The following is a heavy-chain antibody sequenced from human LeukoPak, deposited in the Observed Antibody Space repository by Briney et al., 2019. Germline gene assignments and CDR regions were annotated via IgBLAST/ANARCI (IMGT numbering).Heavy chain of an antibody. Sequence: ASVKVSCKASGYTFTGHYMHWVRQAPGQGLEWMGWMNPNSGGTRYSQKSQGRVTMTRDTSINTAYMEVSRLTFDDTAVYYCARPRTSGWIHDVYDIWGQGTLVTVPS. V-gene: IGHV1-2*02. CDR2: MNPNSGGT. D-gene: IGHD6-19*01. CDR1: GYTFTGHY. J-gene: IGHJ3*02. CDR3: ARPRTSGWIHDVYDI.